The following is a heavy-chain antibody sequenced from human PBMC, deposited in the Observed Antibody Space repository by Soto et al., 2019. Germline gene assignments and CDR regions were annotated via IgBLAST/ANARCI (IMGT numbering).Heavy chain of an antibody. CDR3: ARSTWQNYFDS. CDR2: IHNDGSST. J-gene: IGHJ4*02. V-gene: IGHV3-74*01. Sequence: EVQLVESGGGLVQPGGSLRLSCAASGFTFSSYWMHWVRQAPGKGLVWVSRIHNDGSSTHNAESVKGRFTFSRDNAKNTLYLQLNSLRAEDTAVYYCARSTWQNYFDSMCQGTLVTVSS. CDR1: GFTFSSYW.